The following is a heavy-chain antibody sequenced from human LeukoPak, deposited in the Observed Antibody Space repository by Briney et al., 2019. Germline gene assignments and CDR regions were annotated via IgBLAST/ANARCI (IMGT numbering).Heavy chain of an antibody. J-gene: IGHJ3*01. CDR1: GFTFSSYG. Sequence: GSLRLSCAASGFTFSSYGMHWVRQAPGKGLEWVAVIWYDGSNKYYADSVKGRFTISRDNSKNTLYLQMDSLRAEDTAVYYCVRYCNGGSCYRAAFDVWGPGTMVTVSS. V-gene: IGHV3-33*01. CDR3: VRYCNGGSCYRAAFDV. CDR2: IWYDGSNK. D-gene: IGHD2-15*01.